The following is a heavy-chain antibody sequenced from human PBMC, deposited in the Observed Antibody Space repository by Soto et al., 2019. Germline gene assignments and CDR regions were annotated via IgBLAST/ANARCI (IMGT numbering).Heavy chain of an antibody. CDR1: GFTFSSYS. CDR3: ARADYDFWSGAVFDY. CDR2: ISSSSSYI. D-gene: IGHD3-3*01. Sequence: GGSLRLSXAASGFTFSSYSMNWVRQAPGKGLEWVSSISSSSSYIYYADSVKGRFTISRDNAKNSLYLQMNSLRAEDTAVYYCARADYDFWSGAVFDYWGQGTLVTVSS. J-gene: IGHJ4*02. V-gene: IGHV3-21*01.